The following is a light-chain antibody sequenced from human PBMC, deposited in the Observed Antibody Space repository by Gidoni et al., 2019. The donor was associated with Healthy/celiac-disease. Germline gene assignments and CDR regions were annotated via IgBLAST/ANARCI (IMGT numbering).Light chain of an antibody. J-gene: IGLJ2*01. V-gene: IGLV2-8*01. CDR2: EVS. CDR1: SSDVGGYNY. CDR3: SSCAGSNNLV. Sequence: QSALTQPPSASGSPGQSVTISCTGTSSDVGGYNYVSWYQQHAGKAPKLMIYEVSKRPSGVPGRFSGSKSGNTASLTVSGLQAEDKAEYCCSSCAGSNNLVFGGGTKLTVL.